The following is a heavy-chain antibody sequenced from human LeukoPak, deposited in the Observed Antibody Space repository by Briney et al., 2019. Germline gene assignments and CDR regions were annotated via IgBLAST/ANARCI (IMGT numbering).Heavy chain of an antibody. CDR3: ASGGVVINFDF. D-gene: IGHD3-10*01. Sequence: GRILSLSCAVSGFTFSRYSMHWVRQAPAKGREWVAVISNDGSNEDYGDSVKGRFTISRDNSKNTLFLQMNSLRAEDTAVYYCASGGVVINFDFWGQGTLVTVSS. CDR1: GFTFSRYS. V-gene: IGHV3-30*04. J-gene: IGHJ4*02. CDR2: ISNDGSNE.